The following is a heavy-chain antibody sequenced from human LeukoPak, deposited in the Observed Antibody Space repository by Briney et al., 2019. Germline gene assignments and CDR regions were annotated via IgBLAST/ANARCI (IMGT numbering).Heavy chain of an antibody. CDR3: ARNPLAYCSSTSCQGY. J-gene: IGHJ4*02. CDR2: ISSSSSTI. V-gene: IGHV3-48*01. CDR1: GFTFSSYS. Sequence: PGGSLRLSCAASGFTFSSYSMNWVRQAPGKGLEWVSYISSSSSTIYYADSVKGRFTISRDNAKNSLYLQMNSLRAEDTAVYYCARNPLAYCSSTSCQGYWGQGTLVTVSS. D-gene: IGHD2-2*01.